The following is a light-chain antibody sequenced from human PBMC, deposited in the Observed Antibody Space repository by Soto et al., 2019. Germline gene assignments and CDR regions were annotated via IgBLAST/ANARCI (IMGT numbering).Light chain of an antibody. CDR2: GAS. CDR1: QGVNTN. J-gene: IGKJ2*01. CDR3: QQYNNRPPYT. Sequence: EIVMTQSPATLSVSPGGRATLSCRASQGVNTNLAWYQQKPGQAPRLLIYGASTRATDIPARFSGSGSGTEFTLTISSLQSEDVAAYYCQQYNNRPPYTLGQGTKLEIK. V-gene: IGKV3-15*01.